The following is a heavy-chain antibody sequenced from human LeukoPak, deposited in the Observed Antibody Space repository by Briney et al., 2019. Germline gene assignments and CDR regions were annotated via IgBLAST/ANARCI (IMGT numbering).Heavy chain of an antibody. J-gene: IGHJ4*02. D-gene: IGHD3-9*01. V-gene: IGHV3-66*01. CDR2: IYSGGST. CDR1: GFTVSSNY. CDR3: VAYYDILTGYKY. Sequence: SGGSLRLSCAASGFTVSSNYMSWVRQAPGKGLEWVSVIYSGGSTYYADSVKGRFTISRDNSKNTLYLQMNSLRAEDTAVYYCVAYYDILTGYKYWGQGTLVTVSS.